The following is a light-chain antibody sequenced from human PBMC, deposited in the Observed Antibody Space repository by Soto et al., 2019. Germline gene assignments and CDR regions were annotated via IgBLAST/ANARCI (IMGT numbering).Light chain of an antibody. Sequence: DIVMTQSPDSLAVSLGERATINCKSSQSVLYTSNNKNFLAWYQQKPGQPPKLLIYWASTRESGVPDRFSGSGSGTDFTITISSLQAEDVAVYYCHQYYSSPFTFGPGTKVDIK. CDR1: QSVLYTSNNKNF. V-gene: IGKV4-1*01. CDR2: WAS. J-gene: IGKJ3*01. CDR3: HQYYSSPFT.